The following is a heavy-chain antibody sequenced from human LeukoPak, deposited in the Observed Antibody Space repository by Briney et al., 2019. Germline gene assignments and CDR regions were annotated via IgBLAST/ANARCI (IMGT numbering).Heavy chain of an antibody. Sequence: PGGSLRLSCAASGFTFSSYSMNWVRQAPGKGLEWVSYISSSSSTIYYADSVKGRFTISRDNSKNTLYLQMNSLRAEDTAVYYCAKGRLPEYYFDYWGQGTLVTVSS. CDR3: AKGRLPEYYFDY. CDR1: GFTFSSYS. J-gene: IGHJ4*02. V-gene: IGHV3-48*01. D-gene: IGHD6-25*01. CDR2: ISSSSSTI.